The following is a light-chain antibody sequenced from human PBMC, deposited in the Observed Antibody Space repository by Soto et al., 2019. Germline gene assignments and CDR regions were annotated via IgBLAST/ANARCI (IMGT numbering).Light chain of an antibody. CDR3: QKYNNWPPWT. Sequence: EIVMRQSPSTLSVSPGERATLYCTDRQSVSSNLAWYQQKPGQAPRLLIYGASTRATGIPARFSGSGSGTEFTLTISSLQSEDFAVYYCQKYNNWPPWTFGKGTKVDIK. J-gene: IGKJ1*01. V-gene: IGKV3-15*01. CDR2: GAS. CDR1: QSVSSN.